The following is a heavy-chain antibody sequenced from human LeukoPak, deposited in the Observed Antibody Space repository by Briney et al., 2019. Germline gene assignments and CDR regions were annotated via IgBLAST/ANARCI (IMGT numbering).Heavy chain of an antibody. J-gene: IGHJ6*02. CDR1: GFTFSSYW. CDR3: ARSFWSGYSDV. D-gene: IGHD3-3*01. Sequence: GSLRLSCAASGFTFSSYWLHWVRQAPGAGLVWVSRLNSDGSSTSYADSVKGRFTISRDNAKNTLYLQMNSLRAEDTAVYYCARSFWSGYSDVWGQGTTVTVSS. V-gene: IGHV3-74*01. CDR2: LNSDGSST.